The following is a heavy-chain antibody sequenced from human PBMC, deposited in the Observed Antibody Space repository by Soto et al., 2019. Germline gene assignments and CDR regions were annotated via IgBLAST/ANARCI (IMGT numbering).Heavy chain of an antibody. D-gene: IGHD6-6*01. V-gene: IGHV4-39*01. J-gene: IGHJ4*02. CDR1: GGSISSSSYY. Sequence: NPSETLSLTCTVSGGSISSSSYYWGWIRQPPGKGLEWIGSIYYSGSTYYNPSLKSRVTISVDTSKNQFSLKLSSVTAADTAVYYCALSSGPARPVGYFDYWGQGTLVTVSS. CDR2: IYYSGST. CDR3: ALSSGPARPVGYFDY.